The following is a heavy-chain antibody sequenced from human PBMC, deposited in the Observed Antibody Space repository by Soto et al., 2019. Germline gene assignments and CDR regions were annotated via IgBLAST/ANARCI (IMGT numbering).Heavy chain of an antibody. CDR2: IYYSGST. J-gene: IGHJ5*02. CDR3: ARQLERLLFWFDP. D-gene: IGHD1-1*01. V-gene: IGHV4-39*01. CDR1: GGSISSSSYY. Sequence: SETLSLTCTVSGGSISSSSYYWGWIRQPPGKGLEWIGSIYYSGSTYYNPSLKSRVTISVDTSKNQFSLKLSSVTAADTAVYYCARQLERLLFWFDPCGQGTLVTVSS.